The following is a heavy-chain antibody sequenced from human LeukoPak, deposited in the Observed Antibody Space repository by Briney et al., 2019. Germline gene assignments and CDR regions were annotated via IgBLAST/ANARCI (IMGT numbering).Heavy chain of an antibody. Sequence: GGSLRLSCDASSFTFNNYAMHWVRQAPGNGLVWVSHFSSNGSSTTYADSVKGRPTISRDIAKNTLYLQMNSLRAEDTAVYYCAKDNAYYYAYYWGHGTLVTVSS. CDR2: FSSNGSST. V-gene: IGHV3-74*01. CDR3: AKDNAYYYAYY. CDR1: SFTFNNYA. D-gene: IGHD3-10*01. J-gene: IGHJ4*01.